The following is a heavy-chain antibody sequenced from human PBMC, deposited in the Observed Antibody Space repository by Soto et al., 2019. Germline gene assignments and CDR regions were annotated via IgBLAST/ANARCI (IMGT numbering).Heavy chain of an antibody. D-gene: IGHD1-1*01. V-gene: IGHV4-59*01. CDR3: ASGTGHYYGMDV. CDR2: IYYSGST. Sequence: SETLSLTCTVSGGSISSYYWSWIRQPPGKGLEWIGYIYYSGSTNYNPPLKSRVTISVDTSKNQFSLKLSSVTAADTAVYYCASGTGHYYGMDVWGQGTTVTVS. J-gene: IGHJ6*02. CDR1: GGSISSYY.